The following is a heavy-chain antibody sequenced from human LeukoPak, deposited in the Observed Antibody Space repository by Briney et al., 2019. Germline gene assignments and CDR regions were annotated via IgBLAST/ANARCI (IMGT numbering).Heavy chain of an antibody. Sequence: SQTLSLTFAISGDSVSSNTAAWNWIRQSPSRGLEWLGRTYYRSKWYTEYALSVKSRITINPDTSKNQFSLQLNSVTPEDTAVYYCAGGSSAFDIRGQGTMVTVSS. J-gene: IGHJ3*02. CDR2: TYYRSKWYT. V-gene: IGHV6-1*01. CDR1: GDSVSSNTAA. CDR3: AGGSSAFDI.